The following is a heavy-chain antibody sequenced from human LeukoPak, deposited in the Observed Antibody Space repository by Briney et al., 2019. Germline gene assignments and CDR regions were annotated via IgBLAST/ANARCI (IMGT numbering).Heavy chain of an antibody. Sequence: SETLSLTCTVSGVSISSSNSYWGWIRQPPGKGLEWIGSIYYTGNTYYNASLKSRGTISIDTSNNQISLRLISVTATDTAMYYCARQTGSGLFTLPGGQGTLVTVSS. V-gene: IGHV4-39*01. CDR3: ARQTGSGLFTLP. CDR2: IYYTGNT. D-gene: IGHD3/OR15-3a*01. J-gene: IGHJ4*02. CDR1: GVSISSSNSY.